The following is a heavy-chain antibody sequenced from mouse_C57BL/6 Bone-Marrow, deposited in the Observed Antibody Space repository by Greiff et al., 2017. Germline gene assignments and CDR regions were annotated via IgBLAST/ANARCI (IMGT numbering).Heavy chain of an antibody. J-gene: IGHJ3*01. CDR1: GYTFTSYG. D-gene: IGHD3-2*02. CDR2: IYPRSGNT. Sequence: LQESGAELARPGASVKLSCKASGYTFTSYGISWVKQRTGQGLEWIGEIYPRSGNTYYNEKFKGKATLTADKSSSTAYMELRSLTSEDSAVYFCAREGGQLRSRLFAYWGQGTLVTVSA. V-gene: IGHV1-81*01. CDR3: AREGGQLRSRLFAY.